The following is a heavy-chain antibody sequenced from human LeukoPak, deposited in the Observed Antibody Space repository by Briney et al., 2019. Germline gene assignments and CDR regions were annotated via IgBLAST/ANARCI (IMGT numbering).Heavy chain of an antibody. CDR1: GYSFTSYW. D-gene: IGHD3-22*01. J-gene: IGHJ6*02. CDR2: IYPGDSDT. CDR3: ARRGFDSSGSPPYYYGMNV. V-gene: IGHV5-51*01. Sequence: RGESLKISCKGSGYSFTSYWIGWVRQMPGKGLEWMGIIYPGDSDTGYSPSFQGQVTISADKSISTAYLQWSSLKASDTAMYYCARRGFDSSGSPPYYYGMNVWGQGTTVTVSS.